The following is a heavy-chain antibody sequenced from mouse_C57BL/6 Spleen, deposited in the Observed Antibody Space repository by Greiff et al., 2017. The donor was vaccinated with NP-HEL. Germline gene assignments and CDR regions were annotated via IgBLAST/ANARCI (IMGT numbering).Heavy chain of an antibody. D-gene: IGHD2-4*01. J-gene: IGHJ1*03. CDR3: ASRDYYDYGYWYFDV. V-gene: IGHV1-39*01. CDR1: GYSFTDYN. Sequence: VQLQQSGPELVKPGASVKISCKASGYSFTDYNMNWVKQSNGKSLEWIGVINPNYGTTSYNQKFKGKATLTVDQSSRTAYMQLSNLTSEDSAVYYCASRDYYDYGYWYFDVWGTGTTVTVSS. CDR2: INPNYGTT.